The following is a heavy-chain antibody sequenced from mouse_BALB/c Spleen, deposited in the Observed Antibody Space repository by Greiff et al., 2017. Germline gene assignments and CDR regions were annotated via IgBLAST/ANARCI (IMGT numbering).Heavy chain of an antibody. CDR1: GISITTGNYR. CDR3: ARDGGPYAMDY. Sequence: DVQLQESGPGLVKPSQTVSLTCTVTGISITTGNYRWSWIRQFPGNKLEWIGYIYYSGTITYNPSLTSRTTITRDTSKNQFFLEMNSLTAEDTATYYCARDGGPYAMDYWGQGTSVTVSS. V-gene: IGHV3-5*02. J-gene: IGHJ4*01. CDR2: IYYSGTI.